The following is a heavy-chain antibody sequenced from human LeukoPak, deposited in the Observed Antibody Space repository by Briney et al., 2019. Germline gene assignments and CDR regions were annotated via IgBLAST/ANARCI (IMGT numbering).Heavy chain of an antibody. D-gene: IGHD4-23*01. CDR3: ATSTVVTPAAFPFDY. CDR2: IIPIFGTA. V-gene: IGHV1-69*13. Sequence: SVKVSCKASGGTFSSYAISRVRQAPGQGLEWMGGIIPIFGTANYAQKFQGRDTITADESTSTAYMELSSLRSEDTAVYYCATSTVVTPAAFPFDYWGQGTLVTVSS. J-gene: IGHJ4*02. CDR1: GGTFSSYA.